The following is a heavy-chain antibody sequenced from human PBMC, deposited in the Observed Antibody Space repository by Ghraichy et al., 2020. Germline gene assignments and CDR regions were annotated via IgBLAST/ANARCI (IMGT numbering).Heavy chain of an antibody. CDR1: GFTFSSYS. CDR3: ARGSLIVNCDYYDAMDD. V-gene: IGHV3-48*02. CDR2: ITSSGRIT. Sequence: GGSLRLSCKASGFTFSSYSLNWVRQAPGKGPEWISYITSSGRITSYTDSVKGRFTISRDNAENSVYLQMSSLRDEDTAVYYWARGSLIVNCDYYDAMDDWRQGTLVTVSS. J-gene: IGHJ4*02. D-gene: IGHD3-22*01.